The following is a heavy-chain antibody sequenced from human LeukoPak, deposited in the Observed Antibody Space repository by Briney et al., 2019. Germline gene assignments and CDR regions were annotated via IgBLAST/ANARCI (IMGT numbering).Heavy chain of an antibody. J-gene: IGHJ4*02. D-gene: IGHD1-26*01. Sequence: PGGSLRLSCAASGFTVSSNYMSWARQAPGKGLEWVSVIYSGGSTYYADSVKGRFTISRDISKNALYLQMNSLTTEDTAVYYCARALRYSGSYSHFDYWGQGTLVTVSS. CDR2: IYSGGST. CDR1: GFTVSSNY. CDR3: ARALRYSGSYSHFDY. V-gene: IGHV3-66*02.